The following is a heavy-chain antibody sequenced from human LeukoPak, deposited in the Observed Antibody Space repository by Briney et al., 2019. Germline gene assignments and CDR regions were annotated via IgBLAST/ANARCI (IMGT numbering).Heavy chain of an antibody. CDR1: GGSIRSSYYY. J-gene: IGHJ4*02. Sequence: SETLSLTCTVSGGSIRSSYYYWGWIRQPPGKGLEWIGSIYVSGSTYYNPSLKSRVTISVDTSKNQFSLKLNSVTAADTAVYYCARPGTIFGIDYWGQGTLVTVSS. D-gene: IGHD3-3*01. CDR3: ARPGTIFGIDY. CDR2: IYVSGST. V-gene: IGHV4-39*01.